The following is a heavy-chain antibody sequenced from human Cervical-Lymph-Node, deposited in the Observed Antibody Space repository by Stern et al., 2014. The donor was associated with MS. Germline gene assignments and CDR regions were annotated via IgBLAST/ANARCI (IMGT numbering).Heavy chain of an antibody. V-gene: IGHV3-9*01. CDR1: GFTFHNHA. D-gene: IGHD2-21*02. J-gene: IGHJ4*02. Sequence: EVQLVESGGDLAQPGRSLRLSCAASGFTFHNHAMHWVRQAPGRGLEWVAGINWNSGTGGYADSVKGRFTISRDNAKNSLYLQMNSLRSDDTALYYCTKDPAYDCGDDCSPYYFDSWGQGTLVTVSS. CDR3: TKDPAYDCGDDCSPYYFDS. CDR2: INWNSGTG.